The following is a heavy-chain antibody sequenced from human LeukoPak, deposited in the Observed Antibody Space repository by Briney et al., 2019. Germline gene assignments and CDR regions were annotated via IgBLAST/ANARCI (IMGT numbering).Heavy chain of an antibody. CDR1: GYIFSDYW. CDR2: IYPGDSDT. CDR3: AREPVAGEPHPIDY. D-gene: IGHD6-19*01. J-gene: IGHJ4*02. Sequence: GESLKISCKGSGYIFSDYWIAWVRQMPGKGLEWMGIIYPGDSDTRYSPSFQGQVTISADKSTNTAYLQWSSLKASDTAMYYCAREPVAGEPHPIDYWGQGTLVTVSS. V-gene: IGHV5-51*01.